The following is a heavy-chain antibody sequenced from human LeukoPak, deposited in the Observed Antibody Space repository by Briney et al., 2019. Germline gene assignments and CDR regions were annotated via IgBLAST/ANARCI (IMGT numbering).Heavy chain of an antibody. V-gene: IGHV1-46*01. D-gene: IGHD6-13*01. CDR2: INPSGGST. CDR3: ARGGKVYSSSWYRAPIEYYFDY. Sequence: GASVKVSCKASGGTFSSYAISWVRQAPGQGLEWMGIINPSGGSTSYAQKFQGRVTMTRDTSTSTVYMELSSLRSEDTAVYYCARGGKVYSSSWYRAPIEYYFDYWGQGTLVTVSS. J-gene: IGHJ4*02. CDR1: GGTFSSYA.